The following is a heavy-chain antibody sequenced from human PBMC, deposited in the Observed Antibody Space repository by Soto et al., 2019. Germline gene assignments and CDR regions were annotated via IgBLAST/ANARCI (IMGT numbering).Heavy chain of an antibody. D-gene: IGHD3-16*01. Sequence: QVQLQESGPGLVKPSETLSLTCTVSGGSISSYYWSWIRQPPGKGLEWIGYIYYSGSTNYNPSLKSRVTISVDTSKNPFSLKLSSGTAADTAVYYCARGEERGAMPSGYWGQGTLVTVSS. CDR1: GGSISSYY. J-gene: IGHJ4*02. CDR3: ARGEERGAMPSGY. CDR2: IYYSGST. V-gene: IGHV4-59*01.